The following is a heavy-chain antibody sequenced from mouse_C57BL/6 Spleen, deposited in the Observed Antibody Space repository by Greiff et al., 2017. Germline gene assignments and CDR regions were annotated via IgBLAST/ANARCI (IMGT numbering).Heavy chain of an antibody. V-gene: IGHV1-80*01. CDR2: IYPGDGDT. Sequence: QVQLQQSGAELVKPGASVKISCKASGYAFSSYWMNWVKQRPGKGLEWIGQIYPGDGDTNYNGKFKGKDTLTADKSSSTAYMQLSSLTSEESAVYFCARSANYYGSSFCAMDYWGQGTSVTVSS. CDR1: GYAFSSYW. CDR3: ARSANYYGSSFCAMDY. J-gene: IGHJ4*01. D-gene: IGHD1-1*01.